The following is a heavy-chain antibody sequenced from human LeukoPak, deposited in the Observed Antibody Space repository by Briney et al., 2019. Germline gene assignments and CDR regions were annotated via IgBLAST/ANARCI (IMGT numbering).Heavy chain of an antibody. CDR2: INHSGST. CDR3: ARHVGGGRRGDILTGEDYGSGSYGDY. Sequence: SETLSLTCAVYGGSFSGYYWSWIRQPPGKGLEWIGEINHSGSTNYNPSLKSRVTISVDTSKNQFSLKLSSVTAADTAVYYCARHVGGGRRGDILTGEDYGSGSYGDYWGQGTLVTVSS. J-gene: IGHJ4*02. V-gene: IGHV4-34*01. CDR1: GGSFSGYY. D-gene: IGHD3-10*01.